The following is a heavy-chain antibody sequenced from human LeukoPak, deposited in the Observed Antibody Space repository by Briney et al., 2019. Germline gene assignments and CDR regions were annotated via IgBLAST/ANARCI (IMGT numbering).Heavy chain of an antibody. Sequence: GGSLRLSCAASGFTVSSNYMSWVRQAPGKGLEWVSVIYSGGSTYYADSVKGRFTISRDNSKNTLYLQMNSLRAEDTAVYYCAREESSSWLDYWGQGTLVTVSS. J-gene: IGHJ4*02. D-gene: IGHD6-13*01. CDR1: GFTVSSNY. CDR2: IYSGGST. CDR3: AREESSSWLDY. V-gene: IGHV3-66*01.